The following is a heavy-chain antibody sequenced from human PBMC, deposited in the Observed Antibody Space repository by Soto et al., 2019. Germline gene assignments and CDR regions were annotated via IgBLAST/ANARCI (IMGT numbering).Heavy chain of an antibody. CDR3: ASLLLWFGEPYYGMDV. D-gene: IGHD3-10*01. CDR2: IWYDGSNK. J-gene: IGHJ6*02. CDR1: GFTFSSYG. Sequence: GGSLRLSCAASGFTFSSYGMHWVRQAPGKGLEWVAVIWYDGSNKYYADSVKGRFTISRDNSKNTLYLQMNSLRAEDTAVYYCASLLLWFGEPYYGMDVWGQGTTVTVSS. V-gene: IGHV3-33*01.